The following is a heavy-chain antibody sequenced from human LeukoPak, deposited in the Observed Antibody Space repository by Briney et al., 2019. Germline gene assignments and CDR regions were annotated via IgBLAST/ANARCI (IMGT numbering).Heavy chain of an antibody. J-gene: IGHJ6*04. V-gene: IGHV3-23*01. CDR3: AELGITMIGGV. Sequence: TGGALRLSCAASGFTFSSYGMSSVPRAPGKGLEWVSAISGSGGSTYYADSVKGRFTISRDNSKNTLYLQMNSLRAEDTAVYYCAELGITMIGGVWGKGTTVTISS. D-gene: IGHD3-10*02. CDR1: GFTFSSYG. CDR2: ISGSGGST.